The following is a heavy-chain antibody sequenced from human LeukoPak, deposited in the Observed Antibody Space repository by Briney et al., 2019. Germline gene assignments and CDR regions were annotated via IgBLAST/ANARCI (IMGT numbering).Heavy chain of an antibody. J-gene: IGHJ5*02. D-gene: IGHD6-6*01. CDR1: GVSISIYY. CDR3: AGVKGSNWFDP. Sequence: SETLSLTCTVSGVSISIYYWSWIRQPPGKGLEWIGYIYNSESTYYNPSLKRRVTISLDTSKNQFSLRLNSVTAADTAVYYCAGVKGSNWFDPWGQGTLVTVSS. CDR2: IYNSEST. V-gene: IGHV4-59*01.